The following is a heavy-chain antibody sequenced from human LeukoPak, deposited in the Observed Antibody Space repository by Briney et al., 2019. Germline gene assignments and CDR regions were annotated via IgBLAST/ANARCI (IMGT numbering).Heavy chain of an antibody. D-gene: IGHD1-20*01. CDR1: GYSISSSNW. J-gene: IGHJ3*02. CDR2: IYYSGSI. Sequence: SETLSLTCSVSGYSISSSNWWGWIRQPPGKGLEWIGYIYYSGSIYYNPSLKSRVTMSVDTSKNQFSLKLSSVTAVDTAVYYCARMITSGLPRGGDAFDIWGQGTMVTVSS. V-gene: IGHV4-28*05. CDR3: ARMITSGLPRGGDAFDI.